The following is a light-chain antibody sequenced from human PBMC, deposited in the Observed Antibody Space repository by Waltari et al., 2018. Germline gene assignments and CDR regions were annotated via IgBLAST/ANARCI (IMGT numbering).Light chain of an antibody. J-gene: IGLJ2*01. CDR1: SSNIGANA. Sequence: QSLLTQPPSASATPGQRVTVSCSGSSSNIGANAVNWYQQPPGTAPKLLIHNNNARPSGVPDRFSGSKSGTSASLAISGLQSEDEARYYCAAWDGSLHGVVFGGGTNLAVL. V-gene: IGLV1-44*01. CDR3: AAWDGSLHGVV. CDR2: NNN.